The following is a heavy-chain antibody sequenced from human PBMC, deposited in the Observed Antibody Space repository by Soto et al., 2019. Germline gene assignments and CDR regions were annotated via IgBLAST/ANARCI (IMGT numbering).Heavy chain of an antibody. CDR3: XXXXXXXXXXXDY. CDR2: IYYSGST. Sequence: QVQLQESGPGLVKPSQTLSLTCTVSGGSISSGGYYWSWIRQHPGKGLEWIGYIYYSGSTYYNPSLKSLVTISVDTSKNQFSLSLSSVTAXDXXXXXXXXXXXXXXXXXDYWGQGTLVTVSS. V-gene: IGHV4-31*01. J-gene: IGHJ4*02. CDR1: GGSISSGGYY.